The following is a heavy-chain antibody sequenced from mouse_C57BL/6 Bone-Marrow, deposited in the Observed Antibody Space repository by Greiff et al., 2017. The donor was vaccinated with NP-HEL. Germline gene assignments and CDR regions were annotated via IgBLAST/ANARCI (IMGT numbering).Heavy chain of an antibody. V-gene: IGHV1-7*01. CDR1: GYTFTSYW. J-gene: IGHJ2*01. D-gene: IGHD2-5*01. Sequence: VQLQQSGAELAKPGASVKLSCKASGYTFTSYWMHWVKQRPGQGLEWIGYINPSSGYTKYNQKFKDKATLTADKSSSTAYMQLRSLTYEDSAVYYCASIYYSNYDDDWGKGTTLTVSS. CDR3: ASIYYSNYDDD. CDR2: INPSSGYT.